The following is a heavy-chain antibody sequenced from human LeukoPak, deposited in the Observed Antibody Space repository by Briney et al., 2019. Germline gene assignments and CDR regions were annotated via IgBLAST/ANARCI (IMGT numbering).Heavy chain of an antibody. Sequence: SSETLSLTCIVSGGSISHYYWSWIRQPPGKGLEWIGNIYYSGSTNYNPSLKSRVTISVDTSKNQFSLKLTSVTAADTAVYYCARVFPSIAAAAPPDYYYYYMDVWGKGTTVTVSS. D-gene: IGHD6-13*01. V-gene: IGHV4-59*01. CDR3: ARVFPSIAAAAPPDYYYYYMDV. CDR1: GGSISHYY. J-gene: IGHJ6*03. CDR2: IYYSGST.